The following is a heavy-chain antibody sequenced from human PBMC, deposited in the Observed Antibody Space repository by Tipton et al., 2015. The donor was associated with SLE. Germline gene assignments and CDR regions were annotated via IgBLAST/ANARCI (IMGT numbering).Heavy chain of an antibody. Sequence: GSLRLSCAASGFTFSSYAMSWVRQAPGKGLEWVSVIYSGGSTYYADSVKGRFTISRDNSKNTLYLQMNSLRAEDTAVYYCAKDDGSGDYWGQGTLVTVSS. CDR2: IYSGGST. J-gene: IGHJ4*02. D-gene: IGHD3-22*01. CDR3: AKDDGSGDY. V-gene: IGHV3-23*03. CDR1: GFTFSSYA.